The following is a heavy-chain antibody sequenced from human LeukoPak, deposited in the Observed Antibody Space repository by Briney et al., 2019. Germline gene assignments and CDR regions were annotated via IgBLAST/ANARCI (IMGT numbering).Heavy chain of an antibody. D-gene: IGHD3-3*01. J-gene: IGHJ6*04. CDR3: AREALFFYNYFGMDV. CDR1: GFILRTYW. Sequence: GGSLRLSCAASGFILRTYWTNWVRQAPGKGLEWVANIKEDGSEKYYVDSVKGRFTIPRDNAKNSLYLQMNSLRAEDTAVYYCAREALFFYNYFGMDVWGKGTTVIVSS. CDR2: IKEDGSEK. V-gene: IGHV3-7*03.